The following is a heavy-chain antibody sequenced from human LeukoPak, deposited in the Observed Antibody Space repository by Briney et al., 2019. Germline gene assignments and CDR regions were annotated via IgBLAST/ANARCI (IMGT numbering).Heavy chain of an antibody. V-gene: IGHV3-7*01. CDR2: IKQDGSEK. Sequence: PSETLSLTCTVSGGSISSSSYYWGWIRQPPGKGLEWVANIKQDGSEKYYVDSVKGRFTISRDNAKNSLYLQMNSLRAEDTAVYYCAHGTMYQLDYWGQGTLVTVSS. J-gene: IGHJ4*02. D-gene: IGHD2-2*01. CDR1: GGSISSSSYY. CDR3: AHGTMYQLDY.